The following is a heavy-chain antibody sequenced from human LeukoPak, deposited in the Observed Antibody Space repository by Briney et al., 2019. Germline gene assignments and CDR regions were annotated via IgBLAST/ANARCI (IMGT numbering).Heavy chain of an antibody. J-gene: IGHJ4*02. CDR3: ARNGGDNYGDLEY. Sequence: GGSLRLSCAASGFTFSSYWMQWVRQAPGKGLVWVSRNRSDRSSTSYADSVKGRFTISRDNAKNTLYLQMNSLIAEDTAVYCCARNGGDNYGDLEYWGQGTLVTVSS. V-gene: IGHV3-74*01. D-gene: IGHD4-17*01. CDR1: GFTFSSYW. CDR2: NRSDRSST.